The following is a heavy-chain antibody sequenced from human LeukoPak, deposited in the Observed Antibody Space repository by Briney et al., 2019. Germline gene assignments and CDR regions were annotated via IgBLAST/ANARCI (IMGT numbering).Heavy chain of an antibody. D-gene: IGHD3-22*01. V-gene: IGHV3-30-3*01. CDR1: GFTFSSYW. CDR3: ARAPSSYYDTWFDP. CDR2: ISYDGSNK. Sequence: PGGSLRLSCAASGFTFSSYWMSWVRQAPGKGLEWVAVISYDGSNKYYADSVKGRFTVSRDNPKNTLDLQMNSLRAEDTAVYYCARAPSSYYDTWFDPWGQGTLVTVSS. J-gene: IGHJ5*02.